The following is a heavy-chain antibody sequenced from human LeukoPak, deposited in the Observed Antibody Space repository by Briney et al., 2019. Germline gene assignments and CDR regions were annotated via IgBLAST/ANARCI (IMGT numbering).Heavy chain of an antibody. V-gene: IGHV4-34*01. CDR2: VNHSGST. J-gene: IGHJ4*02. Sequence: NSSETLSLTCAVYGGSFSGYYWSWIRQPPEKGLEWIGEVNHSGSTNYNPSLKSRVTISVDTSKNQFSLKLSSVTAADTAVYYCAADSSSRDYWGQGTLVTVSS. D-gene: IGHD6-6*01. CDR3: AADSSSRDY. CDR1: GGSFSGYY.